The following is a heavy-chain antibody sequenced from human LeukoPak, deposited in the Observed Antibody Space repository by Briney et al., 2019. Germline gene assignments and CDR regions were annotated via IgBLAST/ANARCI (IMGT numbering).Heavy chain of an antibody. D-gene: IGHD3-10*01. CDR2: IYSSGRT. CDR3: GRVSGYGSERYLGPPDY. J-gene: IGHJ4*02. V-gene: IGHV4-61*02. Sequence: SETLSLTCTVSGDSISSGSYYWSWIRQPAGEGLEWIGRIYSSGRTHYSPSLKSRVTISVDTSRHQFSLKLSSVTAAASAVYYWGRVSGYGSERYLGPPDYWGQGTLVTVSS. CDR1: GDSISSGSYY.